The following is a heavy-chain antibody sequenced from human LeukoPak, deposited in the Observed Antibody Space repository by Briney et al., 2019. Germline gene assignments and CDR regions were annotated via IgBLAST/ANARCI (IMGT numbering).Heavy chain of an antibody. CDR2: TRNKANSYTT. J-gene: IGHJ4*02. V-gene: IGHV3-72*01. Sequence: GGSLRLSCAASGFTFSDHYMDWLRQAPGKGLEWVGRTRNKANSYTTEYAASVKGRFTISRDDSKNSLYLQMNSLKSEDTAVYYCASALGYCSSTSCDYWGQGTLVAVSS. CDR3: ASALGYCSSTSCDY. D-gene: IGHD2-2*01. CDR1: GFTFSDHY.